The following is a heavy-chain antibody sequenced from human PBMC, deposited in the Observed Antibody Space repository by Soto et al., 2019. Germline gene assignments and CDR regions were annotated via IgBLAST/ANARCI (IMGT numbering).Heavy chain of an antibody. Sequence: GGSLRLSCAASGFTFSSFAMSWVRQAPGKGLEWVSTISNNGGSTYSADSVKGRFTISRDNSKNTLCLQMNSLRAEDTAVYYCAKDPDISGWYQTDLDYWGQGTLVTVSS. V-gene: IGHV3-23*01. CDR3: AKDPDISGWYQTDLDY. D-gene: IGHD6-19*01. J-gene: IGHJ4*02. CDR2: ISNNGGST. CDR1: GFTFSSFA.